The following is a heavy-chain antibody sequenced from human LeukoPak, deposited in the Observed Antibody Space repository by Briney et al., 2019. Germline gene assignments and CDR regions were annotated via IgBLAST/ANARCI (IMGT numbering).Heavy chain of an antibody. V-gene: IGHV3-30*02. CDR2: IRYDGSNK. J-gene: IGHJ4*02. D-gene: IGHD3-22*01. Sequence: GGSLRLSCAASGFTFSSYGMHWVRQAPGKGLEWVAFIRYDGSNKYYADSVKGRFTISRDNSKNTLYLQMNSLRAEDTAAYYCAKDDYYDSSGYYYSACDYWGQGTLVTVSS. CDR3: AKDDYYDSSGYYYSACDY. CDR1: GFTFSSYG.